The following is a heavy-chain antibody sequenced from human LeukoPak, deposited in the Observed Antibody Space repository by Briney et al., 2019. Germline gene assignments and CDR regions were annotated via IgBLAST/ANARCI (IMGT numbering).Heavy chain of an antibody. J-gene: IGHJ4*02. V-gene: IGHV4-39*07. CDR1: GGSISSSSYY. CDR2: IYYSGST. CDR3: AREGYYYDSSGYYPADY. D-gene: IGHD3-22*01. Sequence: SETLSLTCTVSGGSISSSSYYWGWIRQPPGKGLEWIGSIYYSGSTYYNPSLKSRVTISVDTSKNQFSLKLSSVTAADTAVYYCAREGYYYDSSGYYPADYWGQGTLVTVSS.